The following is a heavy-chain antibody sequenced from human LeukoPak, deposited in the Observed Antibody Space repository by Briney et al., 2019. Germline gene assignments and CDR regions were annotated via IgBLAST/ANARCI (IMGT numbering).Heavy chain of an antibody. CDR1: GFTFSSYW. CDR2: INSDGSST. J-gene: IGHJ4*02. V-gene: IGHV3-74*01. CDR3: ARGTVGIYYDSSGSLDY. D-gene: IGHD3-22*01. Sequence: GGSLRLSCAASGFTFSSYWMHWVRQAPGKGLVWVSRINSDGSSTSYADSVKGRFTISRDNAKNTLYLQMNSLRAEDTAVYYCARGTVGIYYDSSGSLDYWGQGTLVTVSS.